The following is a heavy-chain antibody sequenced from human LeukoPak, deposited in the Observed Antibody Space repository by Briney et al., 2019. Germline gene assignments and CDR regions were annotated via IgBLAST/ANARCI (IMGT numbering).Heavy chain of an antibody. Sequence: GGSLRLSCAASGFTFIHWVRQAPGKGPEWVAFIRYDEANKYYADSVEGRFTISRDNSKNTLYLEMNSLRAEDTAVYYCAKAYCGSTVCYGGGKIDYWGQGTLVTVSS. CDR2: IRYDEANK. D-gene: IGHD2-2*01. CDR3: AKAYCGSTVCYGGGKIDY. CDR1: GFTFI. V-gene: IGHV3-30*02. J-gene: IGHJ4*02.